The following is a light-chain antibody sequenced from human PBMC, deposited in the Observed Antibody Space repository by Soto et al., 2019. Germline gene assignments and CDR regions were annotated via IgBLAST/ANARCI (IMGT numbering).Light chain of an antibody. Sequence: AIQLTQSPSSLSGSVGDRVTITFRASTGIRTDLSWYQQKPGKVPKVLIYAATSLHSGVPSRFSGSGSGTDFTLTISSLQPEDFATYYCLQDYNDPWTFGQGTKWIS. V-gene: IGKV1-6*01. CDR1: TGIRTD. CDR2: AAT. CDR3: LQDYNDPWT. J-gene: IGKJ1*01.